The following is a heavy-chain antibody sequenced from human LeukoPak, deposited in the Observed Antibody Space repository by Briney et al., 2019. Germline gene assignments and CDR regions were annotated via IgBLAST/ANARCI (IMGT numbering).Heavy chain of an antibody. V-gene: IGHV3-20*04. CDR2: INWNGGST. J-gene: IGHJ4*02. CDR1: GFTFDDYG. CDR3: ARGDVIHSSGWYQIDY. D-gene: IGHD6-19*01. Sequence: PGGSLRLSCAASGFTFDDYGMSWVRQAPGKGLEWVSGINWNGGSTGYADSVKGRFTISRDNAKNSLYLQMNSLRAEDTALYYCARGDVIHSSGWYQIDYWGQGTLVTVSS.